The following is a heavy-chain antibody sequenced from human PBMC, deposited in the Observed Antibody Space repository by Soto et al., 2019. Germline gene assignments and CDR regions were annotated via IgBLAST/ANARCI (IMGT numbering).Heavy chain of an antibody. Sequence: ESGGGVVQPGRALRLSCAASGFTFSSYGMHWVRQAPGKGLELVAVIWYGGSNKYYADSVNGRFTISRDNSKNPLYLQMNSLRAEDTAVYYCARDGDGSGSFEFVYWGQGTLVTVSS. CDR3: ARDGDGSGSFEFVY. D-gene: IGHD3-10*01. CDR2: IWYGGSNK. J-gene: IGHJ4*02. CDR1: GFTFSSYG. V-gene: IGHV3-33*01.